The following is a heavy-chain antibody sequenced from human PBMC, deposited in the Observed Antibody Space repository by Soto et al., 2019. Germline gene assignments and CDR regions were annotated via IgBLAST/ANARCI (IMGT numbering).Heavy chain of an antibody. CDR1: GFTFDDYT. CDR2: ISWDGGRT. J-gene: IGHJ6*02. CDR3: AKERENVPYYGIDV. Sequence: EVQLVESGGVVVQPGGSLRLSCAASGFTFDDYTMHWVRQAPGEGLEWVSLISWDGGRTYYADSVKGCLTNSRDNSKNSLYLQMNGLRTKDTALYHCAKERENVPYYGIDVWGQGTTVTVSS. D-gene: IGHD1-1*01. V-gene: IGHV3-43*01.